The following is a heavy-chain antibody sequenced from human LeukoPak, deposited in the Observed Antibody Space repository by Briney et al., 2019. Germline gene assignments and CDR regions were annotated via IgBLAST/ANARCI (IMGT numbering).Heavy chain of an antibody. V-gene: IGHV3-74*01. J-gene: IGHJ6*02. CDR2: INSDGSST. CDR3: ASLGYCSGGSCYSFGRDYYYGMDV. CDR1: GFTFSSYW. D-gene: IGHD2-15*01. Sequence: GGSLRLSCAASGFTFSSYWMHWVRQAPGKGLVWVSRINSDGSSTSYADSVKGRFTISRDNAKSTLYLQMNSLRAEDTAVYYCASLGYCSGGSCYSFGRDYYYGMDVWGQGTTVTVSS.